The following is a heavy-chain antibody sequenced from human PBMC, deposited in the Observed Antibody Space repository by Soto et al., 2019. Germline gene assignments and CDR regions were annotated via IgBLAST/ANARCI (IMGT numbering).Heavy chain of an antibody. Sequence: GGSLRLSCAASGFTFSSYEMNWVRQAPGKGLEWVSYISSSGSTIYYADSVKGRFTISRDNAKNSLYLQMNSLRAEDTAVYYCARELDHSYGPSFDYWGQGTLVTVSS. CDR1: GFTFSSYE. J-gene: IGHJ4*02. CDR2: ISSSGSTI. V-gene: IGHV3-48*03. CDR3: ARELDHSYGPSFDY. D-gene: IGHD5-18*01.